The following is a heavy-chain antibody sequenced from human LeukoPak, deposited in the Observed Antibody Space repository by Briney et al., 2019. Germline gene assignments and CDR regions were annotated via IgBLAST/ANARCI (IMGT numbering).Heavy chain of an antibody. CDR3: ARVGIFGVVITRLDAFDI. CDR1: GGSISSSTYY. J-gene: IGHJ3*02. Sequence: PSETLSLTCSVSGGSISSSTYYWGWIRLPPGKGLEWIGSIYYSGSTYYNPSLKSRVTISVDTSKNQFSLKLSSVTAADTAVYYCARVGIFGVVITRLDAFDIWGQGTMVTVSS. D-gene: IGHD3-3*01. CDR2: IYYSGST. V-gene: IGHV4-39*07.